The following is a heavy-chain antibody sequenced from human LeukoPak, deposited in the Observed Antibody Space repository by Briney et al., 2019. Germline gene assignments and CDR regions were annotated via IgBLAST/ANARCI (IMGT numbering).Heavy chain of an antibody. CDR3: AKISSSAEPNFDY. J-gene: IGHJ4*02. CDR2: IWPDGSKK. D-gene: IGHD1-14*01. CDR1: GFTFRTYA. Sequence: PRRSLRLACAASGFTFRTYAIRWVRQAPGKGLEWVAFIWPDGSKKFYADSVKGRFTISRDNSNHTLYLQMNSLRPEDTALYFCAKISSSAEPNFDYWGQGILLTVSS. V-gene: IGHV3-33*06.